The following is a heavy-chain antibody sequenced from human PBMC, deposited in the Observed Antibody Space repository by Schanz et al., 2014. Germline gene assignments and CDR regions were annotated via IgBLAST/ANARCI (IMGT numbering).Heavy chain of an antibody. CDR1: GFTFSDHY. CDR3: ARRASCSRIGYAFDS. Sequence: EVQLVESGGGLVQPGGSLRLSCAASGFTFSDHYMDWVRQAPGKGLEWVGRVRNKNNRYTTEYAASEKGRFTISRDDSKNSLYMQMNSLKTEDTAMYYGARRASCSRIGYAFDSWGQGTLVTVSS. D-gene: IGHD2-2*01. J-gene: IGHJ4*02. CDR2: VRNKNNRYTT. V-gene: IGHV3-72*01.